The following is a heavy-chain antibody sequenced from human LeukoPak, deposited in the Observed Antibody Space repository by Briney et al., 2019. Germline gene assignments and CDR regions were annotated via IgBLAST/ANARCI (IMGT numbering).Heavy chain of an antibody. V-gene: IGHV1-69*13. D-gene: IGHD6-13*01. CDR3: ARDRGVLMTAVGAFDI. CDR2: IIPIFGTA. Sequence: ASVKVSCKASGGTFSSYAISWVRQAPGQGLEWMGGIIPIFGTANYAQKFQGRVTITADESTSTAHMELSSLRSEDTAVYYCARDRGVLMTAVGAFDIWGQGTMVTVSS. J-gene: IGHJ3*02. CDR1: GGTFSSYA.